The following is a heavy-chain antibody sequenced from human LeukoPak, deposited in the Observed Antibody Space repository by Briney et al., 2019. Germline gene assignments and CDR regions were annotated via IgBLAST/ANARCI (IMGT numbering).Heavy chain of an antibody. V-gene: IGHV3-74*03. Sequence: PGGSLRLSCAASGFTFSSYWMHWVRQGPGKGLVWVSRINSDGSSTKYADSVKGRFTISRDNAKNTLYLQMDSLRVDDTAVYYCAAWEVVAATPPYFHHWGQGTLVTVSS. J-gene: IGHJ1*01. CDR2: INSDGSST. CDR3: AAWEVVAATPPYFHH. D-gene: IGHD2-15*01. CDR1: GFTFSSYW.